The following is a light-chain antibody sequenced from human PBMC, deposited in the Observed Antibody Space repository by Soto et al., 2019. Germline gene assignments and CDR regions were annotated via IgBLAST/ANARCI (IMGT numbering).Light chain of an antibody. CDR2: AAS. CDR1: QSISSS. V-gene: IGKV1-39*01. J-gene: IGKJ1*01. Sequence: DIQMTQSPSSLSASVGDRVTITCRASQSISSSLNWYQQKPGKAPKLLIYAASSLQSGVPSRFSGSGSGTEFTLTISSLQSEDFATYYCQQTDSTPPTFGQGTKAEVK. CDR3: QQTDSTPPT.